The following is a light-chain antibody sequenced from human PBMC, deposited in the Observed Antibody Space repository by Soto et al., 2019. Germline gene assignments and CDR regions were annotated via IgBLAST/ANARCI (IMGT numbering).Light chain of an antibody. Sequence: EIVMTQSPATLSVSPGERATLSCRASQSVSSNLAWYQQKPGQAPRLLIYGASTRATGITARFSGSGSGTEFTITISSMQSEDFAVYYCPQYNNWPPITFGQGIRLEIK. V-gene: IGKV3-15*01. CDR2: GAS. J-gene: IGKJ5*01. CDR1: QSVSSN. CDR3: PQYNNWPPIT.